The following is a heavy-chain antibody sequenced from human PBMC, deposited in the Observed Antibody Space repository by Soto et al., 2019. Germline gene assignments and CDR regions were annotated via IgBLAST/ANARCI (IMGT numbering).Heavy chain of an antibody. D-gene: IGHD2-15*01. CDR3: ARSRITRLYYMDV. CDR2: IYYSGST. Sequence: QLQLQESGPGLVKPSETLSLTCTVSGGSISSSSYYWGWIRQPPGKGLEWIGSIYYSGSTYYNPSLKSRVTISVDTSKNQFSLKLSSVTAADTAVYYCARSRITRLYYMDVWGKGTTVTVSS. CDR1: GGSISSSSYY. V-gene: IGHV4-39*01. J-gene: IGHJ6*03.